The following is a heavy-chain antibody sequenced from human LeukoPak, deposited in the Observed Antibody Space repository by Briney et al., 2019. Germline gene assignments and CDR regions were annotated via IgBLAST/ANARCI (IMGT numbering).Heavy chain of an antibody. V-gene: IGHV3-43*02. CDR2: ISGDSDYT. CDR3: AKGHGSRTGDFEY. D-gene: IGHD3-10*01. J-gene: IGHJ4*02. CDR1: GFTFSSYG. Sequence: GGSLRLSCVASGFTFSSYGMNWVRQAPGMGLEWVSLISGDSDYTYYADSVKGRFTISRDNSKNSLYLQMNTLRTEDNALYYCAKGHGSRTGDFEYWGQGTLVTVSS.